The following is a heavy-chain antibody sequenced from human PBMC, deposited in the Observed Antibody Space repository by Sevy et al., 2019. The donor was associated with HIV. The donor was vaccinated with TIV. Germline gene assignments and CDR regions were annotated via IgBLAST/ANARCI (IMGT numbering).Heavy chain of an antibody. CDR2: VSYDGRNK. CDR3: ARELGVAGPEEFDY. CDR1: GFTFSFYT. J-gene: IGHJ4*02. D-gene: IGHD6-19*01. Sequence: GGSLRLSCVASGFTFSFYTMHWVRQAPGKGLEWVAAVSYDGRNKYYADSVKGRFAISRDNSNNTLFLQMNTLRGDDTAVYYCARELGVAGPEEFDYWAQGTLVTVSS. V-gene: IGHV3-30*09.